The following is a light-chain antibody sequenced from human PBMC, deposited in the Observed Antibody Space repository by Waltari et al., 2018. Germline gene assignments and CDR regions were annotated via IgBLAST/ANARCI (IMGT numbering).Light chain of an antibody. Sequence: QSALTQPASVSGSPGQSITISCTGTSSDVGGYNYVSWYQQHPGKAPKLMILGVSYRPSGVSSRFSGSKSGNTASLTISGLQAEDEAAYYCSSYTSSSTNWVFGGGTKLTVL. CDR2: GVS. CDR1: SSDVGGYNY. CDR3: SSYTSSSTNWV. V-gene: IGLV2-14*01. J-gene: IGLJ3*02.